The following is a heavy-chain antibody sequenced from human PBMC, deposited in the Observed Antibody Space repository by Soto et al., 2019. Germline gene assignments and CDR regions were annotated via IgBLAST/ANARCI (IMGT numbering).Heavy chain of an antibody. CDR3: AREASGGYCTNGVCYNAFDI. CDR2: IIPIFGTA. V-gene: IGHV1-69*13. Sequence: ASVKVSCKASGGTFSSYAISWVRQAPGQGLEWMGGIIPIFGTANYAQKFQGRVTITADESTSTAYMELSSLRSEDTAVYYCAREASGGYCTNGVCYNAFDIWGQGTMVTVSS. J-gene: IGHJ3*02. D-gene: IGHD2-8*01. CDR1: GGTFSSYA.